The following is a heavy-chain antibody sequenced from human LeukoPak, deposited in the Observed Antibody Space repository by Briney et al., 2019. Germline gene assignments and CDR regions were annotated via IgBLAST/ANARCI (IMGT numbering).Heavy chain of an antibody. Sequence: GGSLRLSCAASGFTFSSYGMHWVRQATGKGLEWVSAIGTAGDTYYPGSVKGRFTISRENAKNSLYLQMNSLRAGDTAVYYCARGRIAVAGVAFDIWGQGTMVTVSS. V-gene: IGHV3-13*01. CDR3: ARGRIAVAGVAFDI. CDR1: GFTFSSYG. CDR2: IGTAGDT. J-gene: IGHJ3*02. D-gene: IGHD6-19*01.